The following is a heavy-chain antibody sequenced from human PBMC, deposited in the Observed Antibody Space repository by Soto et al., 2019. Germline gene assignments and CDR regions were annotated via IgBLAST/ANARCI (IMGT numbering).Heavy chain of an antibody. V-gene: IGHV1-18*01. D-gene: IGHD5-12*01. J-gene: IGHJ3*02. CDR3: ARDLPSKPRAIVATKGIGAFDI. CDR1: GYTFTSYG. Sequence: ASVKVSCKASGYTFTSYGISWVRQAPGQGLEWMGWISAYNGNTNYAQKLQGRVTMTTDTSTSTAYMELRSLRSDDTAVYYCARDLPSKPRAIVATKGIGAFDIWGQGTMVTVSS. CDR2: ISAYNGNT.